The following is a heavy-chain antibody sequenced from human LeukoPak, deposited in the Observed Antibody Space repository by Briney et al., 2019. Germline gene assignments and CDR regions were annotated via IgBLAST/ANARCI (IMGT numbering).Heavy chain of an antibody. Sequence: WASVKVSCKASGYTFTSYGISWVRQAPGQGLEWMGWISAYNGNTNYAQKLQGRVTMTTDTSTSTAYMELRSLRSDDTAVYYCARDSSGWYYYGMDVWGQGTTVTVSS. CDR2: ISAYNGNT. V-gene: IGHV1-18*01. CDR1: GYTFTSYG. CDR3: ARDSSGWYYYGMDV. D-gene: IGHD6-19*01. J-gene: IGHJ6*02.